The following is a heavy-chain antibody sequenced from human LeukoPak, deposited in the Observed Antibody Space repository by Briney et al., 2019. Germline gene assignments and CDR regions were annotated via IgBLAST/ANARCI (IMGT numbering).Heavy chain of an antibody. J-gene: IGHJ4*02. D-gene: IGHD3-3*01. V-gene: IGHV4-34*01. Sequence: SETLSLTCAVYGGSFSGHYWSWIRQPPGKGLEWIGEINHSGSTNYNPSLESRVTISVDKTKNHISLKQSFVTAAETAVYYCASGQYYDLWSGYYVDWGQGTLVTVSA. CDR3: ASGQYYDLWSGYYVD. CDR2: INHSGST. CDR1: GGSFSGHY.